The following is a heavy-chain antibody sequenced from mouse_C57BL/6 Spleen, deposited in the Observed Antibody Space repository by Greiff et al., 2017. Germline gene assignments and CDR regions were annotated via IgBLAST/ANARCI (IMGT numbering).Heavy chain of an antibody. D-gene: IGHD2-1*01. J-gene: IGHJ2*01. CDR3: ARDGNYLDY. V-gene: IGHV1-50*01. Sequence: QVQLQQPGAELVKPGASVKLSCKASGYTFTSYWMQWVKQRPGQGLEWIGESDPSDSYTNYNQKFKGKATLTVDTSSSTAYMQLSSLTSEDSAVYYCARDGNYLDYWGQGTTLTVSS. CDR1: GYTFTSYW. CDR2: SDPSDSYT.